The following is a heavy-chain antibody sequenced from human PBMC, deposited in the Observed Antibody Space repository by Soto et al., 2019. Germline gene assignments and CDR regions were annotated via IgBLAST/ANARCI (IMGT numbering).Heavy chain of an antibody. J-gene: IGHJ6*03. CDR1: GYSFTSYW. CDR3: ARTDSSSSKFSYYYYYMDV. CDR2: IYPGDSGT. D-gene: IGHD6-6*01. V-gene: IGHV5-51*01. Sequence: GESLKISCKGSGYSFTSYWIGWVRQMPGKGLEWMGIIYPGDSGTRYSPSFQGQVTISADKSISTAYLQWSSLKASDTAMYYCARTDSSSSKFSYYYYYMDVWGKGTTVTVSS.